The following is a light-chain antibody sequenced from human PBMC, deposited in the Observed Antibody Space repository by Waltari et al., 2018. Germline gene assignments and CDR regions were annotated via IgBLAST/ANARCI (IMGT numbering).Light chain of an antibody. J-gene: IGLJ2*01. CDR2: DVS. CDR3: SSYTSSSTVV. V-gene: IGLV2-14*01. Sequence: QSALTQPASVSGSPGQSITISCTGTSSDVGGYNYVSWYQQHPGKAPKLMIYDVSNRPSVVSNRFSGSKSGNTASLTISGLQAEDEADYHCSSYTSSSTVVFGGGTKVTVL. CDR1: SSDVGGYNY.